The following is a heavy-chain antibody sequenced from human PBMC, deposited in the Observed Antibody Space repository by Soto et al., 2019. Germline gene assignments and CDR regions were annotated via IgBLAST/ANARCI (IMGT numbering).Heavy chain of an antibody. J-gene: IGHJ6*02. CDR2: INAGNGNT. CDR1: GYPFTGYA. Sequence: EXSVKVSCNASGYPFTGYAMHWVRQTHGQRLEWMGWINAGNGNTKYSQKFQGRVTITRDTSASTAYMELSSLRSEDTAVYYCARAFRFLEWLPSVDVCGQGTTVTVSS. V-gene: IGHV1-3*01. D-gene: IGHD3-3*01. CDR3: ARAFRFLEWLPSVDV.